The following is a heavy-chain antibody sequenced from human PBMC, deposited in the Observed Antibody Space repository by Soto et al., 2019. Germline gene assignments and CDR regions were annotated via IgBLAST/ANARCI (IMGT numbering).Heavy chain of an antibody. Sequence: GGSLRLSCAASGFTFSSYSMNWVRQAPGKGLEWVSSISSSSSYIYYADSVKGRFTISRDNAENSLYLQMNSLRAEDTAFYYCVRGASLNFDYWGQGTLVTVSS. CDR2: ISSSSSYI. CDR1: GFTFSSYS. V-gene: IGHV3-21*04. CDR3: VRGASLNFDY. D-gene: IGHD1-26*01. J-gene: IGHJ4*02.